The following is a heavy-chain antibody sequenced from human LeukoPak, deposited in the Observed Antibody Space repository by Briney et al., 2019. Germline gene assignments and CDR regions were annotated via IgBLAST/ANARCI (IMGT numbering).Heavy chain of an antibody. Sequence: KSSETLSLTCTVSGGSVSSGSYYWSWIRQPPGKGLEWIGYIYYSGSTNYNPSLKSRVTISVDTSKNQFSLKLSSVTAADTAVYYCARSNDYESLFDYWGQGTLVTVSS. CDR1: GGSVSSGSYY. D-gene: IGHD4-17*01. CDR3: ARSNDYESLFDY. J-gene: IGHJ4*02. CDR2: IYYSGST. V-gene: IGHV4-61*01.